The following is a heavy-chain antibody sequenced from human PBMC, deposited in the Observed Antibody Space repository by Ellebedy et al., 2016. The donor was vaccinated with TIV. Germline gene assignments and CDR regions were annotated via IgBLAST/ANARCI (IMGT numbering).Heavy chain of an antibody. V-gene: IGHV3-30*18. J-gene: IGHJ3*01. D-gene: IGHD4-17*01. CDR2: ISYDSTNS. CDR1: GFTFSLFG. Sequence: GGSLRLXXEASGFTFSLFGIHWVRQAPDKGLEWVAAISYDSTNSHYADSVKGRFTISRDNSKSTLYLQMDSLRPEDTAVYYCAKEFTYGQRYHSFEVWGQGTTVTVSS. CDR3: AKEFTYGQRYHSFEV.